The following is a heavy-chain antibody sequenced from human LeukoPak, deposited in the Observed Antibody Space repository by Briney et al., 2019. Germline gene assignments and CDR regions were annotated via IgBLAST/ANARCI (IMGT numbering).Heavy chain of an antibody. J-gene: IGHJ6*03. V-gene: IGHV1-8*01. D-gene: IGHD3-9*01. Sequence: GASVKVSCKASGYAFTSYDINWVRQAGGQGLEWMGWMNPNSGNTGYAQKFQDRVTMTRNTSIRTAYMELSSLRSEDTAVYYCATGGPLYYDILTGYYTVYYYYYMDVWGKGTTVSVSS. CDR3: ATGGPLYYDILTGYYTVYYYYYMDV. CDR1: GYAFTSYD. CDR2: MNPNSGNT.